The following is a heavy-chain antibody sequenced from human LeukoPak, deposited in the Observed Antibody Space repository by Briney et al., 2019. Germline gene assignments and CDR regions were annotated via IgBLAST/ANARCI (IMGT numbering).Heavy chain of an antibody. D-gene: IGHD6-19*01. CDR3: ARGVRIAVAGYIDY. Sequence: PGGSLRLSCAASGFTLSTYAMHWVRQAPGKGLEWVAAISYDGSNKNYADSVKGRFTISRDNSKNTLYLQMNSLRAEDTVVYYCARGVRIAVAGYIDYWGQGTLVTVSS. V-gene: IGHV3-30*04. J-gene: IGHJ4*02. CDR2: ISYDGSNK. CDR1: GFTLSTYA.